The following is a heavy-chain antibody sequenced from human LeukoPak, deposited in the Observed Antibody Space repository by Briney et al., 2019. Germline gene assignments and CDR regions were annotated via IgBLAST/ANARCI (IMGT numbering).Heavy chain of an antibody. J-gene: IGHJ5*01. Sequence: ASVKVSCKASGYTFTVYYMHWVRQAPGQGLEWMGWINANSGDTSYAQNFEGRGNITRDTSVSTAYTELSRLRSDETAVYFCARADASRWFDYWGHGALVTVSS. CDR2: INANSGDT. D-gene: IGHD2-2*01. CDR1: GYTFTVYY. V-gene: IGHV1-2*02. CDR3: ARADASRWFDY.